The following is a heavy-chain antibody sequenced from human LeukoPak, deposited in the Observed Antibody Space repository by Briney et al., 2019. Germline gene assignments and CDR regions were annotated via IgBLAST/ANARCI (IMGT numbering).Heavy chain of an antibody. CDR1: GFTFSSYW. D-gene: IGHD3-3*01. CDR3: ARDRHDFWSGYLRYYYYYMDV. CDR2: IKQDGSEK. J-gene: IGHJ6*03. Sequence: GGSLRLSCAASGFTFSSYWMSWVRQAPGKGLEWVANIKQDGSEKYYVDSVKGRFTISRDNAKNSLYLQMNSLRAEDTAVYYCARDRHDFWSGYLRYYYYYMDVWGKGTTVTVSS. V-gene: IGHV3-7*01.